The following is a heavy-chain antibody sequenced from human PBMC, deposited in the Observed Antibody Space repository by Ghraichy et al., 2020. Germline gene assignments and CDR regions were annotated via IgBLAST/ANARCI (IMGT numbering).Heavy chain of an antibody. D-gene: IGHD6-13*01. CDR3: AKDPSSAAGIGGDWFDP. V-gene: IGHV3-30*02. J-gene: IGHJ5*02. CDR2: IRYDGSNK. Sequence: GGSLRLSCAASGFTFSSYGMHWVRQAPGKGLEWVAFIRYDGSNKYYADSVKGRFTISRDNSKNTLYLQMNSLRAEDTAVYYCAKDPSSAAGIGGDWFDPWGQGTLVTVSS. CDR1: GFTFSSYG.